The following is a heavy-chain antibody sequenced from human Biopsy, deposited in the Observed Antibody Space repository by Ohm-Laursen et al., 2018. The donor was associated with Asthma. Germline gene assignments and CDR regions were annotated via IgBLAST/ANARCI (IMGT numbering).Heavy chain of an antibody. Sequence: SLRLSCAASGFTVSRDHMFWVRQAPGKGLEWVSVIYSDGTSHTADSVRGRFTISRDFSKNTPHLQMHSLRVEDTAVYYCARGDSSGWSHYYFDYWGQGTLVTVSS. CDR3: ARGDSSGWSHYYFDY. V-gene: IGHV3-53*01. J-gene: IGHJ4*02. CDR1: GFTVSRDH. CDR2: IYSDGTS. D-gene: IGHD6-19*01.